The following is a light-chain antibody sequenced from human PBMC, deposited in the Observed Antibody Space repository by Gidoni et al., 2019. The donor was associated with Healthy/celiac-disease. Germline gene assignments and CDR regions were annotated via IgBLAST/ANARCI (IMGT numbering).Light chain of an antibody. V-gene: IGLV3-19*01. CDR3: NSRHSSGNPHVV. CDR1: SLSSYY. Sequence: SAELTQDPAVSVALGQTVRIKCQGDSLSSYYASWYQQKPGQAPVLVIYGKNNRPSGIPDRFAGSSSGNTASLTIPGAQAEDEADYYCNSRHSSGNPHVVFGGGTTLTVL. J-gene: IGLJ2*01. CDR2: GKN.